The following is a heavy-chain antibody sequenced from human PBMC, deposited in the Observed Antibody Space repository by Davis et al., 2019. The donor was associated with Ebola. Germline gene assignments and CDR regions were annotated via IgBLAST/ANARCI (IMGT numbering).Heavy chain of an antibody. CDR2: IYYSGST. CDR3: ARDRALGYGMDV. D-gene: IGHD3-10*01. CDR1: GGSISSYY. V-gene: IGHV4-59*01. Sequence: MPSETLSLTCTVSGGSISSYYWSWIRQPPGKGLEWIGNIYYSGSTNYNPSLNSRVTISVDTSKNQFSLKLSSVTAADTAVYYCARDRALGYGMDVWGQGTTVTVSS. J-gene: IGHJ6*02.